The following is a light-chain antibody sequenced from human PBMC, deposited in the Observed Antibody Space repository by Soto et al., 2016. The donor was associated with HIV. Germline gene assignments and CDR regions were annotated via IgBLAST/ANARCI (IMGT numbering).Light chain of an antibody. V-gene: IGKV1-5*03. CDR3: QQANSFPLT. J-gene: IGKJ4*01. Sequence: DIQMTQSPSTLSASVGDRVTITCRASQSINSWLAWYQQKPGKAPKLLIYKASTLDSGVPSRFSGSASGTEFTLTISSLQPEDFATYYCQQANSFPLTFGGGTKVEIK. CDR2: KAS. CDR1: QSINSW.